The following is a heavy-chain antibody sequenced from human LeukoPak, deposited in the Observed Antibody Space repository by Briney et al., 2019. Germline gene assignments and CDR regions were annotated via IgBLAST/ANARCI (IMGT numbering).Heavy chain of an antibody. D-gene: IGHD3-3*01. J-gene: IGHJ3*01. CDR3: ASPSLRFPGVLFDL. Sequence: SQTLSLTCTVSGGSISSGSYFWSWIRKPAGKGLEWIGRIYSSGSTSYNPSLKSRVTISIDTSKNQFSLKLSSVTAADTAVYYCASPSLRFPGVLFDLWGQGTLVTVSS. V-gene: IGHV4-61*02. CDR2: IYSSGST. CDR1: GGSISSGSYF.